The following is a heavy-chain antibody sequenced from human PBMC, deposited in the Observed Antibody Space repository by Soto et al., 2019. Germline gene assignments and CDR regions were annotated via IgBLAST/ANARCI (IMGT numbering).Heavy chain of an antibody. CDR3: GRPLRSGWSGGMEV. Sequence: SDTLSLTCTVSVFSIISSIYYVCFIRQPPAKGLEWIGSIYYSGSTYYNPSLRSRVTISVDTSKNQFYLKLSSVTAADTAVYYCGRPLRSGWSGGMEVWGKGHPVPVSS. D-gene: IGHD6-19*01. CDR2: IYYSGST. V-gene: IGHV4-39*01. CDR1: VFSIISSIYY. J-gene: IGHJ6*04.